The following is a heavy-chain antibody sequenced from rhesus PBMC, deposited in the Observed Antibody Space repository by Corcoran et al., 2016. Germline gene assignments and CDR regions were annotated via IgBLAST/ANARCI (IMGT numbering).Heavy chain of an antibody. Sequence: QVQLQESGPGLVKPSETLSLTCAVSGYSISSGYYWGWIRQPPGKGLEWIGSIYGSGGSNYLNPSLKRRVTLSVDTSKNQVSLKRSSVTAADTAVYYCARVGSSWSEWDTVGTEWYFDLWGPGTPITISS. CDR1: GYSISSGYY. J-gene: IGHJ2*01. D-gene: IGHD5-42*01. CDR3: ARVGSSWSEWDTVGTEWYFDL. V-gene: IGHV4S14*01. CDR2: IYGSGGSN.